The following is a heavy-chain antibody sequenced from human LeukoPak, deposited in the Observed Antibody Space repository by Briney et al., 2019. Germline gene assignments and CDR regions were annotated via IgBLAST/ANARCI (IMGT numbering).Heavy chain of an antibody. CDR2: INPNSGGT. Sequence: ASVKVSCKASGYTFTGYYMHWVRQAPGQGLEWMGWINPNSGGTNYAQKFQGRVTMTRDTSIGTAYMELSRLRSDDTAVYYCARGVGGSYLTAFDIWGQGTMVTVSS. V-gene: IGHV1-2*02. CDR3: ARGVGGSYLTAFDI. CDR1: GYTFTGYY. J-gene: IGHJ3*02. D-gene: IGHD1-26*01.